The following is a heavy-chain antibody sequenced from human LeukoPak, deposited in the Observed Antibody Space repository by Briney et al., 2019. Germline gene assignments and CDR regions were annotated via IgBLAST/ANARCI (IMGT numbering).Heavy chain of an antibody. J-gene: IGHJ5*02. CDR3: ARGFFTIFGVVTTHRSYNWFDP. Sequence: ASVKVSCKASGYTFTSYDIYWVRQATGQGLEWMGLMNPNSGNTGYAQKFQGRVTMTRNTSISTAYMELSSLRSEDTAVYYCARGFFTIFGVVTTHRSYNWFDPWGQGTLVTVSS. CDR2: MNPNSGNT. CDR1: GYTFTSYD. D-gene: IGHD3-3*01. V-gene: IGHV1-8*01.